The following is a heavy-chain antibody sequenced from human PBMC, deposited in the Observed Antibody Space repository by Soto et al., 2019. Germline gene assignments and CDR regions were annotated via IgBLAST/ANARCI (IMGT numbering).Heavy chain of an antibody. CDR2: ISYSGTT. CDR1: RGSIANYF. Sequence: SETLSLTYTVSRGSIANYFWTWIRQPPGRGLEWIGYISYSGTTNYAASLKSRVTISVDTSANQFSLRVRSVTAADTAVYYCASGYDYRAFDIWGQGTMVTVSS. CDR3: ASGYDYRAFDI. D-gene: IGHD3-22*01. V-gene: IGHV4-59*01. J-gene: IGHJ3*02.